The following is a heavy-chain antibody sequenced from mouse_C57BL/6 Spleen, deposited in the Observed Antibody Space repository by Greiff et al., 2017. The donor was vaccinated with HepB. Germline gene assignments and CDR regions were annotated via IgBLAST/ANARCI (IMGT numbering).Heavy chain of an antibody. Sequence: QVQLQQPGAELVMPGASVKLSCKASGYTFTSYWMHWVKQRPGQGLEWIGEIDPSDSYTNYNQKFKGKSTLTVDKSSSTAYMQLSSLTSEDSAVYYCASIGGLYFDYWGQGTTLTVSS. CDR1: GYTFTSYW. CDR3: ASIGGLYFDY. CDR2: IDPSDSYT. D-gene: IGHD2-14*01. J-gene: IGHJ2*01. V-gene: IGHV1-69*01.